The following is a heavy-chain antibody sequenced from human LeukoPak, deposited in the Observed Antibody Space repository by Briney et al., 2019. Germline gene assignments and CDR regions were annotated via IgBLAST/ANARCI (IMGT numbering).Heavy chain of an antibody. Sequence: ASVKVSCKASGYTSKGYYLHWVRQAPGQGLEWMGWINPSSGDTRYAQKFQGRVTMTRDTSIRTAYMELNRLTPDDTAVYFCASETARPRIGIYYSGMDVWGQGITVTVSS. CDR1: GYTSKGYY. V-gene: IGHV1-2*02. J-gene: IGHJ6*02. CDR3: ASETARPRIGIYYSGMDV. CDR2: INPSSGDT. D-gene: IGHD6-6*01.